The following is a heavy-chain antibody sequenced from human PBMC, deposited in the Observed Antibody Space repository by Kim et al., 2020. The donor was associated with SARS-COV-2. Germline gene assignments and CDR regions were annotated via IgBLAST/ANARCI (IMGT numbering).Heavy chain of an antibody. Sequence: SETLSLTCAVYGGSFSGYYWSWIRQPPGKGLEWIGEINHSGSTNYNPSLKSRVTISVDTSKNQFSLKLSSVTAADTAVYYCASLGMQPRQVPRDYWGQGTLVTVSP. J-gene: IGHJ4*02. CDR1: GGSFSGYY. CDR3: ASLGMQPRQVPRDY. CDR2: INHSGST. V-gene: IGHV4-34*01. D-gene: IGHD1-26*01.